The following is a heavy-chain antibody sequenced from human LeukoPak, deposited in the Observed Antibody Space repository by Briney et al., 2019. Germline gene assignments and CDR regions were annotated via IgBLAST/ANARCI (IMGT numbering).Heavy chain of an antibody. Sequence: SVKVSCKSSGCTFSSYAISWVRQAPGQGLEWMGGILPICGTANYAQKFQGRVTITTDESTSTAYMELSSLRSEDTAVYYCARGREIRYCTNGACYTDLDYWGQGTLVTVSS. CDR2: ILPICGTA. D-gene: IGHD2-8*01. CDR3: ARGREIRYCTNGACYTDLDY. J-gene: IGHJ4*02. CDR1: GCTFSSYA. V-gene: IGHV1-69*05.